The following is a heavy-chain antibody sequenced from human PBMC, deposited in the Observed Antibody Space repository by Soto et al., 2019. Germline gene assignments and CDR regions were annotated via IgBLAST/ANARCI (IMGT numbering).Heavy chain of an antibody. CDR3: ARRFSYYYGLGG. CDR1: GFNFRDYY. Sequence: QEQLVESGGGLVQPGGSLRLSCVASGFNFRDYYMSWIRQAPGKGLEWLSYISNLGSQTKYADSLKGRFTISRDNAKGSVYVKMNSLSADDTAVYYCARRFSYYYGLGGWGQGTTGTVSS. CDR2: ISNLGSQT. V-gene: IGHV3-11*06. J-gene: IGHJ6*02. D-gene: IGHD3-3*01.